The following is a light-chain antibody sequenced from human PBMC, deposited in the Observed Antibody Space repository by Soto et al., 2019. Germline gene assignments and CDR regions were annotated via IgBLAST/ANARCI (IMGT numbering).Light chain of an antibody. CDR1: QSVADNY. CDR2: AAS. J-gene: IGKJ5*01. V-gene: IGKV3D-20*02. Sequence: EIVLTQSPGTLSLSPGDRATLSCKASQSVADNYLAWYQQKPGQAPRLLIYAASRRAIGIPDTFSGSGSGTDFTLTITRLEPEDFALYYCQQRHMWPITFGQGTRLEIK. CDR3: QQRHMWPIT.